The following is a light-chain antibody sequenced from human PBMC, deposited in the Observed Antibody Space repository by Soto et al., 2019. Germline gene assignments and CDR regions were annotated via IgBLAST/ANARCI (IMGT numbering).Light chain of an antibody. CDR3: AAWDDSLSGRV. Sequence: QSVLTQPPSASGTPGQRVTISCSGSSSNIGRNPVNWYQQLPGTAPKLLIYSNNNRPSGVPDRFSGSKSGTSASLAVSGLQSEDEADYYCAAWDDSLSGRVFGGGTKLTGL. CDR1: SSNIGRNP. V-gene: IGLV1-44*01. CDR2: SNN. J-gene: IGLJ3*02.